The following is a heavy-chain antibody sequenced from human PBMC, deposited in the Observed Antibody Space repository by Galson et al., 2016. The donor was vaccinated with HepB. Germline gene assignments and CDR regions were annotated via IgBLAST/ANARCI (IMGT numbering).Heavy chain of an antibody. D-gene: IGHD1-26*01. V-gene: IGHV5-51*01. CDR1: GYTFSTYW. Sequence: QSGAEVKKPGESLKISCEGSGYTFSTYWIAWVRQMPGKGLEWMGIIYPDDADTRYSPSFQGLVTISVDKSISTAYLQWSSLRASDTAMYYCATRTGLLVPFDIWGQGTMGTLSS. CDR2: IYPDDADT. J-gene: IGHJ3*02. CDR3: ATRTGLLVPFDI.